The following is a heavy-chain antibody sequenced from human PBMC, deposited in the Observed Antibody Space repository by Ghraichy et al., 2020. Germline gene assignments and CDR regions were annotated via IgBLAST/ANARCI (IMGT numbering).Heavy chain of an antibody. V-gene: IGHV4-39*01. CDR3: ARHYFGTGNYDFGCGYPMSPFDH. D-gene: IGHD3-3*01. Sequence: SETLSLTCTVSNVAITGSNYYWAWIRQPPGRGLEWIGSIYYSGNTFYNPSLKSRLTMSLETSKHQFSLSVRSMTAADTAVYYCARHYFGTGNYDFGCGYPMSPFDHWGQGTLIIVSS. CDR1: NVAITGSNYY. CDR2: IYYSGNT. J-gene: IGHJ4*02.